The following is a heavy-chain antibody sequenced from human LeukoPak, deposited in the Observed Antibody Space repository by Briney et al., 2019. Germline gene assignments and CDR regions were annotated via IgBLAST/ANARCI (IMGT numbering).Heavy chain of an antibody. CDR3: ARARYYYYMDV. CDR1: GFTFSSYG. Sequence: GGSLRLSCAASGFTFSSYGMHWVRQAPGKGLEWVANIKQDGSEKYYVDSVKGRFTISRDNAKNSLYLQMNSLRAEDTAVYYCARARYYYYMDVWGKGTTVTVSS. J-gene: IGHJ6*03. CDR2: IKQDGSEK. V-gene: IGHV3-7*01.